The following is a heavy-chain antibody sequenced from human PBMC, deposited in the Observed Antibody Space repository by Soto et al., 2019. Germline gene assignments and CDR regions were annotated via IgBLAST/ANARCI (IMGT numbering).Heavy chain of an antibody. CDR3: AKGQRIQLWPNAFDI. Sequence: GGSLRLSCAASGFTFDDYAMHWVRQAPGKGLEWVSGISWNSGSIGYADSVKGRFTISRDNAKNSLYLQMNSLRAEDTALDYCAKGQRIQLWPNAFDIWGQGTMVTVSS. V-gene: IGHV3-9*01. J-gene: IGHJ3*02. CDR1: GFTFDDYA. CDR2: ISWNSGSI. D-gene: IGHD5-18*01.